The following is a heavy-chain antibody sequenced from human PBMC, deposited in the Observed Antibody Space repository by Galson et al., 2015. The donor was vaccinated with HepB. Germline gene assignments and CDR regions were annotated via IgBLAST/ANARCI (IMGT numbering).Heavy chain of an antibody. CDR1: GFTFSGSA. CDR3: TRRELLRNAFDI. CDR2: IRSKANSYAT. J-gene: IGHJ3*02. Sequence: SLRLSCAASGFTFSGSAMHWVRQASGKGLEWVGRIRSKANSYATAYAASVKGRFTISRDDSKNTAYLQMNSLKTEDTAVYYCTRRELLRNAFDIWGQGTMVTVSS. D-gene: IGHD1-26*01. V-gene: IGHV3-73*01.